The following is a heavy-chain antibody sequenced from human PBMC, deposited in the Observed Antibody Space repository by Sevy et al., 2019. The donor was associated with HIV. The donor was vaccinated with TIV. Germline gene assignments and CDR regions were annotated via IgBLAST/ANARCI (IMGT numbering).Heavy chain of an antibody. D-gene: IGHD6-13*01. J-gene: IGHJ6*03. Sequence: GGSLRLSCAASGFTFSSYWMHWVRQAPGKGLVWVSRINSDGSSTSYAYSVKGRFTISRDNAKNTLYLQMNSLRAEDTAVYYCARGDSSRWYNYYYYMDVWGKGTTVTVSS. CDR1: GFTFSSYW. CDR2: INSDGSST. V-gene: IGHV3-74*01. CDR3: ARGDSSRWYNYYYYMDV.